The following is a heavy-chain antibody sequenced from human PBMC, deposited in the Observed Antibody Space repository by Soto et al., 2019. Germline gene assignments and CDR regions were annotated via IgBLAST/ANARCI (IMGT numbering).Heavy chain of an antibody. CDR3: AKLGYGDWSYFDY. CDR1: GFTFSSYA. Sequence: EVQLLESGGGLVQPGGSLRLSCAASGFTFSSYAMSWVRQAPGKGLEWVSAIRGSGEITYYADSVKGRFTLSRDNSKNTLYLQTKSLRAEDTAVYYCAKLGYGDWSYFDYWGLGTLVTVSS. D-gene: IGHD4-17*01. V-gene: IGHV3-23*01. J-gene: IGHJ4*02. CDR2: IRGSGEIT.